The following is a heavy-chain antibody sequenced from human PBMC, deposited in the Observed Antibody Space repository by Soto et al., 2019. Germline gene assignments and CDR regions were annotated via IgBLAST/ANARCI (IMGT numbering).Heavy chain of an antibody. CDR3: SRVGWGYDYHYFDY. Sequence: GGSLRLSCTASGFTFGAYAMSWFRQAPGKGLEWVGFIRGKAYGGTTEYAASVRGRFTISSDDSKSIAYLQMNSLKTEDTAVYYCSRVGWGYDYHYFDYWGQGTPVTVSS. V-gene: IGHV3-49*03. D-gene: IGHD5-12*01. CDR1: GFTFGAYA. J-gene: IGHJ4*02. CDR2: IRGKAYGGTT.